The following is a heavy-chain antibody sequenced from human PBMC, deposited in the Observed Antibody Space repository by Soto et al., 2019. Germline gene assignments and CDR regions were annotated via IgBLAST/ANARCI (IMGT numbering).Heavy chain of an antibody. D-gene: IGHD7-27*01. CDR2: IIPIFGNT. J-gene: IGHJ4*02. Sequence: QGQLVQSGAEVKEPGTSVKVSCKASGGAFSTSSFVWVRQGPGQGLEWMGGIIPIFGNTNVAPKFRDRITLTADESTRTAYMELSSLRSEDTAIYYCARDVVRATGGDSWGQGTLVTVSS. CDR1: GGAFSTSS. CDR3: ARDVVRATGGDS. V-gene: IGHV1-69*01.